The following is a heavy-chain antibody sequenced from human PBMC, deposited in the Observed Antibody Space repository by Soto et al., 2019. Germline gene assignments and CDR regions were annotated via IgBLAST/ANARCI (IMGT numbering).Heavy chain of an antibody. CDR2: ISSDGNRK. J-gene: IGHJ4*02. V-gene: IGHV3-30-3*01. Sequence: QVQLVESGGGVVQPGRPLRLSCAASGFTFRPYPIHWVRQAPGKGLEWVAIISSDGNRKYYADSVKGRFTVSRDNSKNTLYLQMNSLRVEGTAVYYCARDRWESYFERYLIDYWGQGTLVTVSS. CDR1: GFTFRPYP. CDR3: ARDRWESYFERYLIDY. D-gene: IGHD1-26*01.